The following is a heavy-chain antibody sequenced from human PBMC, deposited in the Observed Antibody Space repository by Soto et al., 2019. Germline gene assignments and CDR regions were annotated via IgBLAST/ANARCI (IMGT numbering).Heavy chain of an antibody. CDR1: GFTFSSYG. J-gene: IGHJ6*02. CDR3: ARDALSEVPADDSYYYYYGMDV. CDR2: IWYDGSNK. Sequence: QVQLVESGGGVVQPGRSLRLSCAASGFTFSSYGMHWVRQAPGKGLEWVAVIWYDGSNKYYADSVKGRFTISRDNSKNTQYLQMNSLRAEDTAVYYCARDALSEVPADDSYYYYYGMDVWGQGTTVTVSS. V-gene: IGHV3-33*01. D-gene: IGHD2-2*01.